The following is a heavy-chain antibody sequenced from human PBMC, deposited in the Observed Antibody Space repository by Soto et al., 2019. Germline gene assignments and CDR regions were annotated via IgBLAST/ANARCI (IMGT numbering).Heavy chain of an antibody. V-gene: IGHV4-4*07. CDR3: VASLAASGLNWLDP. J-gene: IGHJ5*02. Sequence: PSETLSLTCIVSGGSISEKYWNWVRQPPGKGLEWIGLIFANGHTDYNPSLKSRVTMSVDASKNQFSLRLTSMTAADTAVYYCVASLAASGLNWLDPWGRGTTVTVSS. CDR2: IFANGHT. CDR1: GGSISEKY. D-gene: IGHD6-13*01.